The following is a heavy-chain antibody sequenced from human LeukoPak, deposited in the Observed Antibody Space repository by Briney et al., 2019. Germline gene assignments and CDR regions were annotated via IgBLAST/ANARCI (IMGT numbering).Heavy chain of an antibody. CDR3: VRDSASFSRDFDF. Sequence: SETLSLTCAVSGGSISSGGYSWSWIRQPPGKGLEWIGYIYYSGSTNYNPSLKSRVTISVDTSKNQFSLKLSSVTASDTAVYYCVRDSASFSRDFDFWGQGTLVTVSS. V-gene: IGHV4-61*08. CDR1: GGSISSGGYS. J-gene: IGHJ4*02. CDR2: IYYSGST. D-gene: IGHD1-26*01.